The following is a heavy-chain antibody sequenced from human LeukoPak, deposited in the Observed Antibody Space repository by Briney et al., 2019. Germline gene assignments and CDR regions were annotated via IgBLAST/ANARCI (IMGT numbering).Heavy chain of an antibody. Sequence: SETLSLTCTVSGGSISSYYWSWIRQPAGKGLEWIGRIYTSGNTNYNPSLRSRVTMSVGTSKNQFSPKLSSVTAADTAVYYCAREPYCTNGVCSAYWGQGTLVTVSS. CDR2: IYTSGNT. D-gene: IGHD2-8*01. V-gene: IGHV4-4*07. CDR3: AREPYCTNGVCSAY. CDR1: GGSISSYY. J-gene: IGHJ4*02.